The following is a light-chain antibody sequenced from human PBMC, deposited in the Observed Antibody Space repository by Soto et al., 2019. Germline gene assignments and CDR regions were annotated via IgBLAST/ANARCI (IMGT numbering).Light chain of an antibody. CDR1: SSDVGGYNY. CDR2: DVT. V-gene: IGLV2-11*01. J-gene: IGLJ3*02. Sequence: QSALTQPRSVSGSLGQSVTISCTGTSSDVGGYNYVSWYQHHPGKAPKLIIYDVTKRPSGVPDRFSGSKSGNTASLTISGLQAEDEADYYCCSYAGTYTWVFGGGTQLTVL. CDR3: CSYAGTYTWV.